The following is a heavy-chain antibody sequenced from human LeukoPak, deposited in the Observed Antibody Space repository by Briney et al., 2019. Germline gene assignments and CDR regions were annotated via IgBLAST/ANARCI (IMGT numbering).Heavy chain of an antibody. CDR1: GGSFSGYY. CDR2: IYTSGST. Sequence: PSETLSLTCAVYGGSFSGYYWSWIRQPAGKGLEWIGRIYTSGSTNYNPSLKSRVTMSVDTSKNQFSLKLSSVTAADTAVYYCARAHDSSGYYYPDAFDIWGQGTMVTVSS. D-gene: IGHD3-22*01. CDR3: ARAHDSSGYYYPDAFDI. V-gene: IGHV4-59*10. J-gene: IGHJ3*02.